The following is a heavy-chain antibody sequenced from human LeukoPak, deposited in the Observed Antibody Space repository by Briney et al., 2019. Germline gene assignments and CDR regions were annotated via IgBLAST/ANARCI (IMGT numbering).Heavy chain of an antibody. V-gene: IGHV3-21*01. D-gene: IGHD2-2*01. Sequence: GGSLRLSCAASGFTFSSYSMNWVRQAPGKGLEWVSSISSSSSYIYYADSVKGRFTISRDNAKNSLYLQMNSLRAEDTAVYYCARVEDVVVPAAPDYWGQGTLVTVSS. CDR1: GFTFSSYS. CDR3: ARVEDVVVPAAPDY. J-gene: IGHJ4*02. CDR2: ISSSSSYI.